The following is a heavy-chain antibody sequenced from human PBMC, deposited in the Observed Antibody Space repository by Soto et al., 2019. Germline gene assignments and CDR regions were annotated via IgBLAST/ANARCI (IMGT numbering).Heavy chain of an antibody. D-gene: IGHD3-10*01. V-gene: IGHV3-21*01. CDR1: GFTFSSYS. CDR3: ARDRDGEAAGAFDI. CDR2: ISSSSSYI. J-gene: IGHJ3*02. Sequence: GGSLRLSCAASGFTFSSYSMNWVRQAPGKGLEWVSSISSSSSYIYYADSVKGRFTISRDNAKNSLYLQMNSLRAEDTAVYYCARDRDGEAAGAFDIWGQGTMVTVSS.